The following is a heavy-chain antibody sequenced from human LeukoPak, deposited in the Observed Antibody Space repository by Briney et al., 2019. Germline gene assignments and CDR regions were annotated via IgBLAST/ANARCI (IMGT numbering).Heavy chain of an antibody. CDR1: GFTVSSNY. V-gene: IGHV3-66*02. CDR2: IYSGGST. J-gene: IGHJ4*02. CDR3: ARDQVGGSYQPFDY. Sequence: GGSLRLSCAASGFTVSSNYMSWVRQAPGKGLEWVSVIYSGGSTYYADSVKGRFNISRDNSKNTLYLQMNSLRAEDTAVYYCARDQVGGSYQPFDYWGQGTLVTVSS. D-gene: IGHD1-26*01.